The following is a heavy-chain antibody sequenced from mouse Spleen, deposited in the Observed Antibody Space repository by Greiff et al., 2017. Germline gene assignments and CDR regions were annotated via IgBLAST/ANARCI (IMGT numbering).Heavy chain of an antibody. V-gene: IGHV1-26*01. CDR3: ASPSTMITTGFAY. CDR2: INPNNGGT. D-gene: IGHD2-4*01. CDR1: GYTFTDYY. Sequence: EVQLQQSGPELVKPGASVKISCKASGYTFTDYYMNWVKQSHGKSLEWIGDINPNNGGTSYNQKFKGKATLTVDKSSSTAYMELRSLTSEDSAVYYCASPSTMITTGFAYWGQGTLVTVSA. J-gene: IGHJ3*01.